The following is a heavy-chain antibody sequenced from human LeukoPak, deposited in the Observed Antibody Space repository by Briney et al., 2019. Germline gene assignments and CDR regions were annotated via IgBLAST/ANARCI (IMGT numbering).Heavy chain of an antibody. V-gene: IGHV1-18*01. Sequence: ASVKVSCAASGYSFTSYGISWVRQAPGQGLEWIGGINDYNSNTNYAHKLQGRATITTDTYTSTAYMERRSLRSDDTAVYYWARGGYSSHPWGQGTLVTVSS. CDR2: INDYNSNT. CDR1: GYSFTSYG. CDR3: ARGGYSSHP. J-gene: IGHJ5*02. D-gene: IGHD6-13*01.